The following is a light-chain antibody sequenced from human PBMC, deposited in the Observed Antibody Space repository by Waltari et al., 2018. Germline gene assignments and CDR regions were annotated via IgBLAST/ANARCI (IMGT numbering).Light chain of an antibody. J-gene: IGKJ1*01. Sequence: DIQMTQSPSTLSASVGDRVTLTCRPSQSISSWLAWYQQRPGKAPKLLIYDAYSLKSGVPSRFSGSGFGTEFTLTISSLQPDDFATYYCQQYNSSSGTFGQGTEVEIK. V-gene: IGKV1-5*01. CDR3: QQYNSSSGT. CDR1: QSISSW. CDR2: DAY.